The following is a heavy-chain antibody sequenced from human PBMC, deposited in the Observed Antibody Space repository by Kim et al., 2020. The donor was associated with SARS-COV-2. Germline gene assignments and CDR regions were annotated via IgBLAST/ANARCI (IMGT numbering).Heavy chain of an antibody. CDR2: IYYSGST. CDR1: GGSISSSSYY. D-gene: IGHD3-22*01. J-gene: IGHJ4*02. V-gene: IGHV4-39*01. Sequence: SETLSLTCTVSGGSISSSSYYWGWIRQPPGKGLEWIGSIYYSGSTYYNPSLKSRVTISVDTSKNQFSLKLSSVTAADTAVYYCARHYYDSSAIIGEFDYWGQGTLVTVSS. CDR3: ARHYYDSSAIIGEFDY.